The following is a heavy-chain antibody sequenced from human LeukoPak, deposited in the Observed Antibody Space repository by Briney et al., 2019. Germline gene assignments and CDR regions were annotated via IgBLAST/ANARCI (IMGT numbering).Heavy chain of an antibody. Sequence: ASVKVSCKASGYTFTSYGISWVRQAPGQGLEWMGWISAYNGNTNYAQKLQGRVTMTTDTSTSTAYMELRSLRSDDTAVYYCARKYYYDSSGYYEIWGQGTMVTVSS. CDR2: ISAYNGNT. D-gene: IGHD3-22*01. J-gene: IGHJ3*02. CDR3: ARKYYYDSSGYYEI. CDR1: GYTFTSYG. V-gene: IGHV1-18*01.